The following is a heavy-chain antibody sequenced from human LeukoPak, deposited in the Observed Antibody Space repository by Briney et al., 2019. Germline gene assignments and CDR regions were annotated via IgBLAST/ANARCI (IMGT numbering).Heavy chain of an antibody. V-gene: IGHV3-23*01. Sequence: HPGGSLRLSCAASGLTFSSSAMSWVRQAPGKGLGWVSDIDGSGKTRYYADSVKGRFTISRDNSKNTLYLQLTSLRVDDTAVYYCAKVATWTYYDSWGQGTLVTVSS. CDR3: AKVATWTYYDS. J-gene: IGHJ4*02. D-gene: IGHD3/OR15-3a*01. CDR2: IDGSGKTR. CDR1: GLTFSSSA.